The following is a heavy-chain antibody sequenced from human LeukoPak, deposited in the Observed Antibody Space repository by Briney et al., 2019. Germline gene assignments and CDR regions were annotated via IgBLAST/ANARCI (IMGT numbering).Heavy chain of an antibody. CDR1: GFTFSSYS. V-gene: IGHV3-21*01. CDR2: IGSSSSYI. D-gene: IGHD3-10*01. J-gene: IGHJ4*02. CDR3: ARARYGSGREYYFDY. Sequence: GGSLRLSCAASGFTFSSYSMNWVRQAPGKGLEWVSSIGSSSSYIYYADSVKGRFTISRDNAKNSLYLQMNSLRAEDMAVYYCARARYGSGREYYFDYWGQGTLVTVSS.